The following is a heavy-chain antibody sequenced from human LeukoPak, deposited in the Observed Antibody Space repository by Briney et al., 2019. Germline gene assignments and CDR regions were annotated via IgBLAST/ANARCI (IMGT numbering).Heavy chain of an antibody. D-gene: IGHD4-17*01. J-gene: IGHJ6*02. Sequence: PSGTLSLTCAVSGGSISSSNWWSWVRQPPGKGLEWIEEIYHSGRSNYNPSLKSRVTISVDKSKNQFSLKVSSVTAADTAVYYCARDVSVTTFDLTRYGMDVWGQGTTVTVSS. CDR1: GGSISSSNW. V-gene: IGHV4-4*02. CDR3: ARDVSVTTFDLTRYGMDV. CDR2: IYHSGRS.